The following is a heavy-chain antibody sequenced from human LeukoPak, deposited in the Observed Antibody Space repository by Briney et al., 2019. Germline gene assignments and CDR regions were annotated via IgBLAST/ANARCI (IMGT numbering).Heavy chain of an antibody. J-gene: IGHJ4*02. CDR2: ISGSGGST. Sequence: PGGSLRLSCAASGFTFSALALTGVGQAPGKGLDGVLAISGSGGSTYYADSVKGRFTISRDNSKNTLYLQMNSLRAEDTAVYYCASPNTLPGDYDGYWGQGTLVTVSS. V-gene: IGHV3-23*01. D-gene: IGHD4-17*01. CDR3: ASPNTLPGDYDGY. CDR1: GFTFSALA.